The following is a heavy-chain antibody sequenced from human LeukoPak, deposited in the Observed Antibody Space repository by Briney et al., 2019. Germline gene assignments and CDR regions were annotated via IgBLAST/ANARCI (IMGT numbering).Heavy chain of an antibody. Sequence: GGSLRLSCAASGFTFNSIWMSWVRQAPGKGLERVASIKQDGSQKYYLDSVKGRFTISRDNAKNPLFLQVNSLRVEDTAVYYCGGEPRSMAYWGQGTLVTVSS. V-gene: IGHV3-7*01. J-gene: IGHJ4*02. CDR2: IKQDGSQK. D-gene: IGHD2-21*01. CDR1: GFTFNSIW. CDR3: GGEPRSMAY.